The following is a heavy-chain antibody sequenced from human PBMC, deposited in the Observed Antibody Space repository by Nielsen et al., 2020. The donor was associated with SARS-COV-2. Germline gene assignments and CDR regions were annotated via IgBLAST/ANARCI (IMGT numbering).Heavy chain of an antibody. V-gene: IGHV7-4-1*02. J-gene: IGHJ6*02. D-gene: IGHD3-10*01. Sequence: ASVKVSCKASAYTFTSYDINWVRQAPGQGLEWMGWINTSTGKATYAQAFTGRFVFSLDTSVSTAYLEISSLKAEDTGMYYCARDNYGSESSVSHGMDVWGQGTTVTVTS. CDR3: ARDNYGSESSVSHGMDV. CDR2: INTSTGKA. CDR1: AYTFTSYD.